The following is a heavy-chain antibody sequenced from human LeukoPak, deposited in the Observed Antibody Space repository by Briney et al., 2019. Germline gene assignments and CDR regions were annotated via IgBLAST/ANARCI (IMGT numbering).Heavy chain of an antibody. V-gene: IGHV4-34*01. CDR3: ARGPYSYDSSGAFDI. J-gene: IGHJ3*02. CDR2: INHSGST. D-gene: IGHD3-22*01. Sequence: SETLSLTCAVYGGSFSGYYWSWIRQPPGKGLEWIGEINHSGSTNYNPSLQSRVTISVDTSKNQFSLKLSSVTAADTAVYFCARGPYSYDSSGAFDIWGQGTMVTVSS. CDR1: GGSFSGYY.